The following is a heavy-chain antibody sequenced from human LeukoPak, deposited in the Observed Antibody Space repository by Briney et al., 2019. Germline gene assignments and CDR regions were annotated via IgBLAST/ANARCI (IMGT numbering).Heavy chain of an antibody. D-gene: IGHD3-22*01. CDR2: IKQDGSEK. J-gene: IGHJ6*02. Sequence: PGRSLRLSCAASGFTFSSYWMSWVRQAPGKGLEWVANIKQDGSEKYYVDSVKGRFTISRDNAKNSLYLQMNSLRAEDTAVYYCARDVSSGYYYYYYGMDVWGQGTTVTVSS. CDR3: ARDVSSGYYYYYYGMDV. V-gene: IGHV3-7*01. CDR1: GFTFSSYW.